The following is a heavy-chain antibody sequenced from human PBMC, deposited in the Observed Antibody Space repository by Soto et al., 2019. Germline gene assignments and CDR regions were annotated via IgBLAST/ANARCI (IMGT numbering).Heavy chain of an antibody. J-gene: IGHJ6*03. CDR1: GYTFTRYG. CDR3: AREGKNNNDYMDV. D-gene: IGHD1-1*01. Sequence: GASVKVSCTASGYTFTRYGMNWVRQATGQGLEWMGWMNPNSGNTGYAQKFQGRVTMTRTTSIRTAYMELSSLRSEDTAVYYCAREGKNNNDYMDVCCKGTTVTVSS. V-gene: IGHV1-8*01. CDR2: MNPNSGNT.